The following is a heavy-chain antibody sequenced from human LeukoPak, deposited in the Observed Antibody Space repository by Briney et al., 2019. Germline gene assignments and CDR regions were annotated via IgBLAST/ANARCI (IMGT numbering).Heavy chain of an antibody. D-gene: IGHD5-18*01. CDR2: IYYSGGT. V-gene: IGHV4-39*07. J-gene: IGHJ4*02. CDR3: AVYSYGSPLVFD. Sequence: SETLSLTCTVSGGSISSSSYYWGWIRQPPGKGLEWIGSIYYSGGTYYNPSLKSRVTISVDTSKNQFSLKLSSVTAADTAVYYCAVYSYGSPLVFDWGQGTLVTVSS. CDR1: GGSISSSSYY.